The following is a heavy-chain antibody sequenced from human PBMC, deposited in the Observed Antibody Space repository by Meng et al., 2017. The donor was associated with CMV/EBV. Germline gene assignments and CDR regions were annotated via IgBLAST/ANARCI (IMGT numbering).Heavy chain of an antibody. Sequence: GGSLRLSWKGSGYSFTNYWSGWVRQMHGKGLGWMGKIYPGDGETRYRPYFQGQVTISVDRSITTAYLQWSSLKASDTAMYYCPRNYDFWGGYFPDAFDGWGQGTMVTVSS. V-gene: IGHV5-51*01. D-gene: IGHD3-3*01. CDR3: PRNYDFWGGYFPDAFDG. CDR1: GYSFTNYW. CDR2: IYPGDGET. J-gene: IGHJ3*01.